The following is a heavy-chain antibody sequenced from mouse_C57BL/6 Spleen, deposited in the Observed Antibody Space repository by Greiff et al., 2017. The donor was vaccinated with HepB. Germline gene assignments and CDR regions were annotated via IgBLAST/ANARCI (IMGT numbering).Heavy chain of an antibody. CDR1: GYAFTNYL. CDR2: INPGSGGT. CDR3: ARSGHYGSSSWYFDV. Sequence: VQLQQSGAELVRPGTSVKVSCKASGYAFTNYLIEWVKQRPGQGLEWIGVINPGSGGTNYNEKFKGKATLTADKSSSTAYMKLSSLTSEDSAVYFCARSGHYGSSSWYFDVWGTGTTVTVSS. J-gene: IGHJ1*03. V-gene: IGHV1-54*01. D-gene: IGHD1-1*01.